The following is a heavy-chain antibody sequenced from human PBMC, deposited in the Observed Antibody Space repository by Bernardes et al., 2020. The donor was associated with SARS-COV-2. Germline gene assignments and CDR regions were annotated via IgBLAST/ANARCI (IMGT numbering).Heavy chain of an antibody. CDR1: GFTFSDFW. D-gene: IGHD4-4*01. J-gene: IGHJ6*02. V-gene: IGHV3-74*01. Sequence: GGSLRLSCVVSGFTFSDFWMHWVRQVPGKGLVWVSHIDFDGTTTNYEDSVKGRFTISRDNAKNTLYLQMNRLRVEDTSIYYCVRGYRGVDVWGQGTTVMVSS. CDR2: IDFDGTTT. CDR3: VRGYRGVDV.